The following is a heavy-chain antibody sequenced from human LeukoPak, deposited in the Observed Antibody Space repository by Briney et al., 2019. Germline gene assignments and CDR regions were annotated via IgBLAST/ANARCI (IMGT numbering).Heavy chain of an antibody. CDR1: GYSFTSYW. J-gene: IGHJ5*02. V-gene: IGHV5-51*01. CDR2: IYPGDSDT. D-gene: IGHD6-13*01. Sequence: PGESLKISCKGSGYSFTSYWIGWVRQMPGKGLEWMGIIYPGDSDTRYSPSFQGQVTISADKSISTAYLQWSSLKASDTAMYYCARHEYSSSWYSRDWFDPWGQGTLVTVSS. CDR3: ARHEYSSSWYSRDWFDP.